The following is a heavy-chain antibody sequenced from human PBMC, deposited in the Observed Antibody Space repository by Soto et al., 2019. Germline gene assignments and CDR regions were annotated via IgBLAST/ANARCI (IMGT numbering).Heavy chain of an antibody. CDR2: ISYDGSNK. D-gene: IGHD1-26*01. CDR1: GFTFSSYA. CDR3: ARDLGLFINSRYYYGMDV. J-gene: IGHJ6*02. V-gene: IGHV3-30-3*01. Sequence: QVQLVESGGGVVQPGRSLRLSCAASGFTFSSYAMHWVRQAPGKGLEWVAVISYDGSNKYYADSVKGRFTISRDNSKNTLYLQMNSLRAEDTAVYYCARDLGLFINSRYYYGMDVWGQGTTVTVSS.